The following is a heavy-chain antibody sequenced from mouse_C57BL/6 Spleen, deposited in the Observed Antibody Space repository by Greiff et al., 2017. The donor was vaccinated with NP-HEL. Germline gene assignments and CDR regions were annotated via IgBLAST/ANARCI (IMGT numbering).Heavy chain of an antibody. V-gene: IGHV1-80*01. CDR3: ARGNGYYFDY. CDR2: IYPGDGDT. J-gene: IGHJ2*01. Sequence: VQGVESGAELVKPGASVKISCKASGYAFSSYWMNWVKQRPGKGLEWIGQIYPGDGDTNYNGKFKGKATLTADKSSSTAYMQLSSLTSEDSAVYFCARGNGYYFDYWGQGTTLTVSS. D-gene: IGHD2-2*01. CDR1: GYAFSSYW.